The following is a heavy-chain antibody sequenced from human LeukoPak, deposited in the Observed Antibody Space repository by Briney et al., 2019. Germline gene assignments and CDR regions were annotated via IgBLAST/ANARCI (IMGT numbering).Heavy chain of an antibody. CDR2: IYYSGST. V-gene: IGHV4-59*08. J-gene: IGHJ5*02. CDR3: ARRRGDGDYRPES. CDR1: GGSISSYY. D-gene: IGHD4-17*01. Sequence: SETLSLTCTVSGGSISSYYWSWIRQPPGKGLEWIGYIYYSGSTNYNPSLKSRVTISVDTSKNQFSLTLTSVTAADTSVYYCARRRGDGDYRPESWGQGTLVTVSS.